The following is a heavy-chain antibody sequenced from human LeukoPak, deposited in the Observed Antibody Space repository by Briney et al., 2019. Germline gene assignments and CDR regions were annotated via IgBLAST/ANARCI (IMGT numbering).Heavy chain of an antibody. J-gene: IGHJ4*02. D-gene: IGHD6-13*01. CDR2: IFYSGIT. Sequence: SETLSLTCTVSGGSISSYYWNWIRQPPGKGLEWIGDIFYSGITKYNPSLKSRVTISVDTSKNQFSLKLISLTAADTAVYYCARVGLTLAAAGTPDYWGQGTLVTVSS. CDR1: GGSISSYY. CDR3: ARVGLTLAAAGTPDY. V-gene: IGHV4-59*01.